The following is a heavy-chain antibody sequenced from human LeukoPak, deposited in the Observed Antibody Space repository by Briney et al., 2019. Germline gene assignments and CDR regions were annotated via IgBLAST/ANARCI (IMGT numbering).Heavy chain of an antibody. Sequence: ASVKVSCKASGGTFISYTISWVGQAPGKGVEWMGRIVPILGIANYAQKFQGRVTITAEKYTRTAYMELSSLRAGETAGCYCARGNTVVPAAIPGDWFDPWGQGTLVTVSS. CDR1: GGTFISYT. V-gene: IGHV1-69*02. CDR2: IVPILGIA. CDR3: ARGNTVVPAAIPGDWFDP. J-gene: IGHJ5*02. D-gene: IGHD2-2*01.